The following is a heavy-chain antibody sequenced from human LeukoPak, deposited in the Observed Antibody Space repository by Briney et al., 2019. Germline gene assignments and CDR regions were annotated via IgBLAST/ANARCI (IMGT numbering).Heavy chain of an antibody. Sequence: SETLSLTCTVSDGSISPSFWSWILQPPGKGLEWIGNIDYSGSTHYNSSVKSRVTISVDRSKNQFSLNMSSVSAADTAMYYCARAASMILPFYFDYWGQGTLVTVSS. CDR3: ARAASMILPFYFDY. CDR2: IDYSGST. V-gene: IGHV4-59*01. J-gene: IGHJ4*02. CDR1: DGSISPSF. D-gene: IGHD3-22*01.